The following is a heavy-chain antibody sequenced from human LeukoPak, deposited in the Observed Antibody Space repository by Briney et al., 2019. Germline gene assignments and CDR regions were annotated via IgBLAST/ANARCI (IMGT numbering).Heavy chain of an antibody. CDR1: GYTFTSYG. D-gene: IGHD3-22*01. CDR2: ISAYNGNT. CDR3: ARVGGLSVYYDSSGYYVY. J-gene: IGHJ4*02. Sequence: ASVKVSCKASGYTFTSYGISWVRQAPGQGLEWMGWISAYNGNTNYAQKFQGRVTMTRDTSISTAYMELSRLRSDDTAVYYCARVGGLSVYYDSSGYYVYWGQGTLVTVSS. V-gene: IGHV1-18*01.